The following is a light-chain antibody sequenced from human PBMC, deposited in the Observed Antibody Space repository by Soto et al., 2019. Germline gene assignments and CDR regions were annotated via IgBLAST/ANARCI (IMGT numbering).Light chain of an antibody. J-gene: IGKJ4*01. CDR1: QSLSNNY. V-gene: IGKV3D-20*02. Sequence: DIVLTQSPATLSLSPGERATLSCRASQSLSNNYLAWYQEKPGQSPRLLFYGASTRATGIPTRFSGSGSGTDFTLTISNLEPEDFAVYYCQQHISWPLTFGGGTKVEIK. CDR2: GAS. CDR3: QQHISWPLT.